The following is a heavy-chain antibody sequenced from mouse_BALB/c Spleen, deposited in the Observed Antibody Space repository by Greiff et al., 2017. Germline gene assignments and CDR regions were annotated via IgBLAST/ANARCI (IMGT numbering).Heavy chain of an antibody. D-gene: IGHD3-3*01. J-gene: IGHJ2*01. CDR2: IRNKANGYTT. CDR3: ARGGDEYYFDY. CDR1: GFTFTDYY. V-gene: IGHV7-3*02. Sequence: EVQVVESGGGLVQPGGSLRLSCATSGFTFTDYYMSWVRQPPGKALEWLGFIRNKANGYTTEYSASVKGRFTISRDNSQSILYLQMNTLRAEDSATYYCARGGDEYYFDYWGQGTTLTVSS.